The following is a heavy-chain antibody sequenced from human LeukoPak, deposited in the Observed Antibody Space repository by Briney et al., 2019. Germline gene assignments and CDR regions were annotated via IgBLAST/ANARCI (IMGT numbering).Heavy chain of an antibody. Sequence: PGGSLRLSSAASGFTFSSYEMNWVRQAPGKGLEWVSYITGSGSTIYYADSVKGRFTISRDNAKKSLYLQMNSLRAEDTSVYYCARDGRDNRNYIDYWGQGTLVTVSS. D-gene: IGHD4-11*01. J-gene: IGHJ4*02. CDR2: ITGSGSTI. V-gene: IGHV3-48*03. CDR1: GFTFSSYE. CDR3: ARDGRDNRNYIDY.